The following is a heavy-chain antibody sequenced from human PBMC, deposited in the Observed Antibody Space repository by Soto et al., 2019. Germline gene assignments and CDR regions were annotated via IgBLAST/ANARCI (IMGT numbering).Heavy chain of an antibody. CDR1: GGSFSGYY. Sequence: KSSETLSLTCAVYGGSFSGYYWSWIRQPPGKGLEWIGEINHSGSTNYNPSLKSRVTISVDRSKNQFSLKLTSANAADTAVYYCARGRTVRNYADDSSDYFYFFDYWGQGTQVTVSS. D-gene: IGHD3-22*01. CDR2: INHSGST. V-gene: IGHV4-34*01. CDR3: ARGRTVRNYADDSSDYFYFFDY. J-gene: IGHJ4*02.